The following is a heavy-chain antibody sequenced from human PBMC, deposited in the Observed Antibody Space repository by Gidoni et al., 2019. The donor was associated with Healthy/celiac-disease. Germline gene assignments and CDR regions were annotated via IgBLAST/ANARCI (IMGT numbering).Heavy chain of an antibody. CDR1: GFTFYDHD. CDR3: ARDLGNGYSYDY. Sequence: EVQLVASGGGVVRPGGSLRLSCAASGFTFYDHDMSWVRQSPGKGLEWVSGMNWNGGSTGYADSVKGRFTISRDNAKNSLYLQMNSLRVEDTALYHCARDLGNGYSYDYWGQGTLVTVSS. D-gene: IGHD5-18*01. J-gene: IGHJ4*02. CDR2: MNWNGGST. V-gene: IGHV3-20*01.